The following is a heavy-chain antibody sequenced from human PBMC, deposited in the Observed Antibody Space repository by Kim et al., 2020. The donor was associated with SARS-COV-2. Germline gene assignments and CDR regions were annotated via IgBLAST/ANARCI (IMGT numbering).Heavy chain of an antibody. V-gene: IGHV4-59*01. CDR2: IYYSGST. J-gene: IGHJ5*02. CDR1: GGSISSYY. CDR3: ARELYDFWSGYSNWFDP. D-gene: IGHD3-3*01. Sequence: SETLSLTCTVSGGSISSYYWSWIRQPPGKGLEWIGYIYYSGSTNYNPSLKSRVTISVDTSKNQCSLKLSSVTAADTAVYYGARELYDFWSGYSNWFDPWGQGTLVTVSS.